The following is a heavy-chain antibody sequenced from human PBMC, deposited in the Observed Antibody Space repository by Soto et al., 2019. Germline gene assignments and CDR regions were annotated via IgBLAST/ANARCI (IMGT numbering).Heavy chain of an antibody. V-gene: IGHV3-21*01. CDR3: ARDPLWFGEIDYFDY. J-gene: IGHJ4*02. D-gene: IGHD3-10*01. CDR2: IDSSSSFI. CDR1: GFTFRSHA. Sequence: EVQLVESGGGLVKPGGSLRLSCAGSGFTFRSHAMNWVRQAPGKGLEWVSSIDSSSSFIYYADSVKGRFTISRDNAKNSRYLQMSSLRAEDTAVYYCARDPLWFGEIDYFDYWGQGALVTVSS.